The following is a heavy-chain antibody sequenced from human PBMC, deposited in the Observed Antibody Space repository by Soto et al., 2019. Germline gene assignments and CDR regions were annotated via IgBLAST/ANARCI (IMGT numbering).Heavy chain of an antibody. V-gene: IGHV3-23*01. D-gene: IGHD6-13*01. CDR2: ISGGGGRT. CDR3: AASCSWYVHHFDY. Sequence: EVQLLESGGGLVQPGGSLRLSCAASGLTLSSYVISWVRQAPGKGLEWVSGISGGGGRTYYADSVKGRFTISRDNSKNTLYLQMNSLRAEDTAVYYCAASCSWYVHHFDYWGQGTLVTVSS. CDR1: GLTLSSYV. J-gene: IGHJ4*02.